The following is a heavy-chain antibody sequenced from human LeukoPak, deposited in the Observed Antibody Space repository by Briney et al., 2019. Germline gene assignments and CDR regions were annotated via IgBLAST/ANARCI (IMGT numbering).Heavy chain of an antibody. V-gene: IGHV3-48*03. Sequence: QSGGSLRLSCAASGFTFSSYEMHWVRQAPGKGLEWVSYISSSGSTIYYADSVKGRFTISRDNSKNTLYLQMNSLRAEDTAVYYCAKDDGWVQYANWGQGTLVTVSS. J-gene: IGHJ4*02. CDR3: AKDDGWVQYAN. CDR2: ISSSGSTI. CDR1: GFTFSSYE. D-gene: IGHD5-24*01.